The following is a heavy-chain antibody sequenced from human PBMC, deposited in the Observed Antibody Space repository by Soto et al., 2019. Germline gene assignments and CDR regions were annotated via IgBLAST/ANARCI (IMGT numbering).Heavy chain of an antibody. D-gene: IGHD1-26*01. CDR1: GYSFTSYW. CDR3: ARYGRDIVGATFAFDI. V-gene: IGHV5-51*01. Sequence: PGESLKISCKGSGYSFTSYWIGWVRQMPGKGLEWMGIIYPGDSDTRYSPSFQGQVTISADKSISTAYLQWSSLKASDTAMYYCARYGRDIVGATFAFDIWGQGTMVTVSS. J-gene: IGHJ3*02. CDR2: IYPGDSDT.